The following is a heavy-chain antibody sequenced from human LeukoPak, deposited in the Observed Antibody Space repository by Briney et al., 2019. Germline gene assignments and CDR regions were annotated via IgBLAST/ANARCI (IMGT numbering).Heavy chain of an antibody. CDR3: ARTRRDYEYYGMDV. V-gene: IGHV4-31*03. J-gene: IGHJ6*02. CDR2: IYYSGKT. Sequence: SEALSLTCTVSSGSISSGGYYWSWIRQPPGKGLEWIGYIYYSGKTNYNPSLKSRTSISVDTSKNQFSLKMNSVTAADTAVYYCARTRRDYEYYGMDVWGQGTTVTVSS. CDR1: SGSISSGGYY.